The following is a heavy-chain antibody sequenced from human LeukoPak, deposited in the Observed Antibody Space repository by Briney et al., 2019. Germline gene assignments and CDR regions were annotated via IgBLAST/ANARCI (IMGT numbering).Heavy chain of an antibody. D-gene: IGHD4-17*01. CDR3: AKGRTVMYGMDV. Sequence: GGSLRLSCAASGLTFSSYAMSWVRQAPGKGLEWVSVISAGGGSTYYADSVMGRFTISRDNSNNTLYLQMNSLRAEGTAVYYCAKGRTVMYGMDVWGQGTTVTVSS. CDR2: ISAGGGST. V-gene: IGHV3-23*01. J-gene: IGHJ6*02. CDR1: GLTFSSYA.